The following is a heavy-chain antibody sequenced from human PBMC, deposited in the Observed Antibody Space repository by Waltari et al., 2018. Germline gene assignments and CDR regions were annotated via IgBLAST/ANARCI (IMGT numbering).Heavy chain of an antibody. V-gene: IGHV4-34*01. J-gene: IGHJ4*02. Sequence: QVQLQQWGAGLLKPSETLSLTCAVYGGSFSGYYWSWIRQPPGKGLEWVGEINHSGSTNYNPSLKSRVTISVDTSKNQFSLKLSSVTAADTAVYYCARGNYGDYVGGFDYWGQGTLVTVSS. CDR2: INHSGST. D-gene: IGHD4-17*01. CDR3: ARGNYGDYVGGFDY. CDR1: GGSFSGYY.